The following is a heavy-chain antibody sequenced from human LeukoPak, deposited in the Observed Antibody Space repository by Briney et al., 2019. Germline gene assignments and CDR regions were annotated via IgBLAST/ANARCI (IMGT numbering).Heavy chain of an antibody. CDR2: IGGSSGST. D-gene: IGHD2-2*01. CDR1: GFTFSTYA. Sequence: GGSLRLSCAASGFTFSTYAMSWVRQAPGKGLEWVSGIGGSSGSTNYAVSVKGRFTISRDSSKNTVYLQMNSLRAEDTAVYYCAKARCSTTSGYLLDYWGQGTLVTVSS. CDR3: AKARCSTTSGYLLDY. J-gene: IGHJ4*02. V-gene: IGHV3-23*01.